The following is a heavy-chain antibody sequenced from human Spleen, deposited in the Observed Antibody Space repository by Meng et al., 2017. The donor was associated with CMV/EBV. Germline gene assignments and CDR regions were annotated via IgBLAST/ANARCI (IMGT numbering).Heavy chain of an antibody. CDR2: IRYDGSNK. CDR1: GFTFSSYG. D-gene: IGHD6-6*01. J-gene: IGHJ6*02. V-gene: IGHV3-30*02. Sequence: GGSLRLSCAASGFTFSSYGMHWVRQAPGKGLEWVAFIRYDGSNKYYADSVKGRFTISRDNSKNTLYLQMNSLRAEDTAVYYCAKDRPYWHYSSSGRGTYYYGMDVWGQGTTVTVSS. CDR3: AKDRPYWHYSSSGRGTYYYGMDV.